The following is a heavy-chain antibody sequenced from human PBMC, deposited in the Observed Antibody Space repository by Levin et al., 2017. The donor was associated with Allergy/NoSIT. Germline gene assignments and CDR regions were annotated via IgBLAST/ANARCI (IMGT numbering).Heavy chain of an antibody. J-gene: IGHJ2*01. CDR3: ARLSGHKNWYFDL. CDR1: GFTFSDYY. D-gene: IGHD3-16*02. CDR2: ISSSSSYT. Sequence: GESLKISCAASGFTFSDYYMSWIRQAPGKGLEWVSYISSSSSYTNYADSVKGRFTISRDNAKNSLYLQMNSLRAEDTAVYYCARLSGHKNWYFDLWGRGTLVTVSS. V-gene: IGHV3-11*03.